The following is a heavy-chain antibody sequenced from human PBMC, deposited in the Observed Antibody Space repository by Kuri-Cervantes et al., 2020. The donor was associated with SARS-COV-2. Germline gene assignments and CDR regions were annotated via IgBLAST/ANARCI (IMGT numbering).Heavy chain of an antibody. CDR2: ISGGST. CDR1: GFTFSTYA. J-gene: IGHJ4*02. Sequence: GGSLRLSCAASGFTFSTYAMDWVRQAPGKGLEWVSSISGGSTYYADSRKGRFTISRDNSKNTLYLQMNSLRAEDTAVYYCAAPRYYDILTGYQFDYWGQGTLVTVSS. D-gene: IGHD3-9*01. CDR3: AAPRYYDILTGYQFDY. V-gene: IGHV3-38*02.